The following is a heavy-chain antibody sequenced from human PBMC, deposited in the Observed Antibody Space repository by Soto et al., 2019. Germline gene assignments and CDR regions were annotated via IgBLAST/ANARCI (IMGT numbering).Heavy chain of an antibody. CDR2: IYYSGST. V-gene: IGHV4-59*01. CDR1: GGSISSYY. D-gene: IGHD3-3*01. CDR3: ARGSPDFWSGYGYYYYGMDV. Sequence: SETLSLTCTVSGGSISSYYWSWIRQPPGKGLKWFGYIYYSGSTNYNPSLKSRVTISVDTSKNQFSLKLSSVTAADTAVYYCARGSPDFWSGYGYYYYGMDVWGQGTTVTVSS. J-gene: IGHJ6*02.